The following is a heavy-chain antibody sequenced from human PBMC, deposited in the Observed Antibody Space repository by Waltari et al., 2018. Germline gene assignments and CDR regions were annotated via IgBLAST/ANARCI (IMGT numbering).Heavy chain of an antibody. CDR1: GYTFTSYY. Sequence: QVQLVQSGAEVKKPGASGKVSCKASGYTFTSYYMHWVRQAPGQGLEWMGIINPSGGSTSYAQKFQGRVTMTRDTSTSTVYMELSSLRAEDTAVYYCARDRVYYDFWSGYPGDDAFDIWGQGTMVTVSS. V-gene: IGHV1-46*01. J-gene: IGHJ3*02. D-gene: IGHD3-3*01. CDR3: ARDRVYYDFWSGYPGDDAFDI. CDR2: INPSGGST.